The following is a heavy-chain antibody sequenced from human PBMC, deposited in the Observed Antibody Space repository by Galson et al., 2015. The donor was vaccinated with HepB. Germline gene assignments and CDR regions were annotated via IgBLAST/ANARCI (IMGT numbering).Heavy chain of an antibody. CDR3: AGQAEMTTVVTYAFDI. D-gene: IGHD4-23*01. V-gene: IGHV3-21*01. CDR1: GFTFSSYS. CDR2: ISSSSSYI. J-gene: IGHJ3*02. Sequence: SLRLSCAASGFTFSSYSMNWVRQAPGKGLEWVSSISSSSSYIYYADSVKGRFTISRDNAKNSLYLQMNSLRAEDTAVYYCAGQAEMTTVVTYAFDIWGQGTMVTASS.